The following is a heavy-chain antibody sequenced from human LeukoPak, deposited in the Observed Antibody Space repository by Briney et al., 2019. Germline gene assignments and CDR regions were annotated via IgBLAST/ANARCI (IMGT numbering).Heavy chain of an antibody. D-gene: IGHD6-13*01. CDR2: IYYSGST. CDR1: GDSISSSSYY. J-gene: IGHJ5*02. V-gene: IGHV4-39*01. CDR3: ARHGESNSWYTWFDP. Sequence: SETLSLTCTVSGDSISSSSYYWGWIRQPPGKGLEWIGSIYYSGSTHYNPSLKSRVTISVDTSKNQFSLNLSSVTAADTAVYYCARHGESNSWYTWFDPWGQGTLVTVSS.